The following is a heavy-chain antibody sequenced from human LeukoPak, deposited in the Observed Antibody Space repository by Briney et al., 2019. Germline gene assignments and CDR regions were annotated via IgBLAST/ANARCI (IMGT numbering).Heavy chain of an antibody. CDR1: GGSFSGYY. J-gene: IGHJ4*02. CDR3: ARDSLGYDSSGYYFRGFDY. Sequence: SETLSLTCAVYGGSFSGYYWSWIRQPPGKGLEWIGEINHSGSTNYNPSLKSRVTISVDTSKNQFSLKLSSVTAADTAVYYCARDSLGYDSSGYYFRGFDYWGQGTLVTVSS. V-gene: IGHV4-34*01. D-gene: IGHD3-22*01. CDR2: INHSGST.